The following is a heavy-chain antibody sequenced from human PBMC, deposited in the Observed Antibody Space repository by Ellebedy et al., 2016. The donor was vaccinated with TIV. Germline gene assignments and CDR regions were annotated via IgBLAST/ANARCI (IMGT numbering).Heavy chain of an antibody. CDR2: VYTSGST. J-gene: IGHJ4*02. V-gene: IGHV4-4*07. CDR3: ARVLGTYGSETFDY. D-gene: IGHD3-10*01. CDR1: GDSISSYY. Sequence: SETLSLTCTVSGDSISSYYWSWIRQPAGKALEWIGRVYTSGSTNYNPSLKSRVTMSIDTSKNQFSLKLSSVTAADTAVYYCARVLGTYGSETFDYWGQGTLVTVSS.